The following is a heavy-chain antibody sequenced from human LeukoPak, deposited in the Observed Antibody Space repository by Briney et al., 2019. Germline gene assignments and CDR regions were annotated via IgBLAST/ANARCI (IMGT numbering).Heavy chain of an antibody. CDR1: GFTFSNAW. CDR3: ARDWGNIAVGIAASRDS. J-gene: IGHJ4*02. Sequence: GGSLRLSCVASGFTFSNAWMSWVRQAPGKGLEWVANIKQDGSEKYYVDSVKGRFTISRDNAKNSLYLQMSSLRAEDTAVYYCARDWGNIAVGIAASRDSWGQGTLVTVSS. CDR2: IKQDGSEK. V-gene: IGHV3-7*01. D-gene: IGHD2-2*01.